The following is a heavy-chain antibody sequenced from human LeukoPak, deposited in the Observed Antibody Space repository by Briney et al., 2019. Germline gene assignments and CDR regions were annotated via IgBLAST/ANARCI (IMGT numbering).Heavy chain of an antibody. D-gene: IGHD6-6*01. CDR3: ARDPLYSSSSGYFDS. CDR2: MNHSGST. J-gene: IGHJ4*02. V-gene: IGHV4-34*01. CDR1: GGSFSGYY. Sequence: SETLSLTCAVYGGSFSGYYWSWIRQPPGKGLEWIGEMNHSGSTNYNPSLKSRVTMSMDTSKNQFSLNLRSMTAADTAVYYCARDPLYSSSSGYFDSWGQGTLVTVSS.